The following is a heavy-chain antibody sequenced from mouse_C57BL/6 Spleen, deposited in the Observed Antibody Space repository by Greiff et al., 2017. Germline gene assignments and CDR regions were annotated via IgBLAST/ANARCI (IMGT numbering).Heavy chain of an antibody. CDR3: ARDRRAYYYGSEYYFDY. J-gene: IGHJ2*01. CDR2: ISDGGSYT. Sequence: EVQLVESGGGLVKPGGSLKLSCAASGFTFSSYAMSWVRQTPEKRLEWVATISDGGSYTYYPDNVKGRFTISRDNAKNNLYLQMSHLKSEDTAMYYCARDRRAYYYGSEYYFDYWGQGTTLTVSS. D-gene: IGHD1-1*01. V-gene: IGHV5-4*01. CDR1: GFTFSSYA.